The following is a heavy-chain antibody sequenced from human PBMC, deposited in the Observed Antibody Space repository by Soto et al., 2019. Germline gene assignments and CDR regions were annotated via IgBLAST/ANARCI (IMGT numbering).Heavy chain of an antibody. Sequence: SETLSLTCTVSGGSISSGGYYWNWIRQHPGKGLEWIGYIYYSGSTYYNPSLKSRVTISVDTSKNQFSLKLSSVTAADTAMYYCARPREAGKYYYGVDVWGQGTTVTVSS. V-gene: IGHV4-31*03. CDR3: ARPREAGKYYYGVDV. J-gene: IGHJ6*02. D-gene: IGHD6-19*01. CDR1: GGSISSGGYY. CDR2: IYYSGST.